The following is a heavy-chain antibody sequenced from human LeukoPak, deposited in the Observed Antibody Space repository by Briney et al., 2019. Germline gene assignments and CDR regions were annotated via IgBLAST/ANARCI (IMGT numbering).Heavy chain of an antibody. CDR1: GYTLTELS. Sequence: GASVKVSCKVSGYTLTELSMHWVRQAPGKGLEWMGGFDPEDGETIYAQKFQGRVTMTEDTSTDTAYMELSSLRSEDTAVYYCATVRGSPASSQWLVKYNWFDPWGQGTLVTVSS. V-gene: IGHV1-24*01. D-gene: IGHD6-19*01. J-gene: IGHJ5*02. CDR2: FDPEDGET. CDR3: ATVRGSPASSQWLVKYNWFDP.